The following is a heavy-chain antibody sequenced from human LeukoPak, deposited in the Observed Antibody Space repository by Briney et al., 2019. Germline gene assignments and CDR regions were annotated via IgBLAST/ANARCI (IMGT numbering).Heavy chain of an antibody. J-gene: IGHJ5*02. CDR3: TKDPNGDYIRAFDP. V-gene: IGHV3-23*01. CDR2: ITGGDCAT. CDR1: GFSFSSYA. D-gene: IGHD4-17*01. Sequence: GGSLRLSCAASGFSFSSYAMTWVRQAPGKGLEWVSSITGGDCATYNADSVKGRFTISRDNAKNTLYLQMNSLRADDTAIYYCTKDPNGDYIRAFDPWGQGTLVTVSS.